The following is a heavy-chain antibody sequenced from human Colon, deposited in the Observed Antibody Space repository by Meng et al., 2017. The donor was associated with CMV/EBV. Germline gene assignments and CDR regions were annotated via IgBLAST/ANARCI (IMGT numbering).Heavy chain of an antibody. Sequence: GAFNDYYCSWVRQTAGKGLEWIGEINRRGTSNYTPSLKSRVTMSLHTSNNHFTLNLTSLTAADTAVYYCASRRRSGYDYRSYYFDFWGQGALVTVSS. D-gene: IGHD5-12*01. CDR3: ASRRRSGYDYRSYYFDF. V-gene: IGHV4-34*01. CDR2: INRRGTS. CDR1: GAFNDYY. J-gene: IGHJ4*02.